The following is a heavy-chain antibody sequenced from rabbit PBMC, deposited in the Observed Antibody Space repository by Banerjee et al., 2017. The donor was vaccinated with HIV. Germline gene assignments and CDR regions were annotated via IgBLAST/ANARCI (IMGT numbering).Heavy chain of an antibody. Sequence: QLKESGGGLVTPGGSLTLSCTASGFDFSSYYMSWVRQAPGKGLEWIGTIYAAKGRTYYASWVNGRFTISSDNAQNTVDLQMNSLTAADTATYFCARKYGGGGHLKLWGQGTLVTVS. CDR2: IYAAKGRT. CDR1: GFDFSSYY. CDR3: ARKYGGGGHLKL. V-gene: IGHV1S7*01. J-gene: IGHJ4*01. D-gene: IGHD2-1*01.